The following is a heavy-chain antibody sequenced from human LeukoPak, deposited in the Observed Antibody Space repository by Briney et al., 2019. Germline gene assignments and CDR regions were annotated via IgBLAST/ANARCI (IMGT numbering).Heavy chain of an antibody. CDR3: AKDRDYYGMDV. V-gene: IGHV3-9*01. J-gene: IGHJ6*02. CDR1: GFTFDDYA. CDR2: ISWNSGSI. Sequence: GRSLRLSCAPSGFTFDDYAMQWVRQAPGNGLEWVSVISWNSGSIGYADSVKGRFTISRDNAKNSLYLQMNSLRAEDTALYYCAKDRDYYGMDVWGQGTTVTVSS.